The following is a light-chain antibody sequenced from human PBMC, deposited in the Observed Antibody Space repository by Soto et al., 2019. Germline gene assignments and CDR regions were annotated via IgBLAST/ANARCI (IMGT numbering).Light chain of an antibody. CDR1: QRISTK. CDR2: DVS. CDR3: QQYNSWPQT. J-gene: IGKJ1*01. Sequence: EIVMTQFPATLSKSPGESATFSCRASQRISTKLAWYQQRPGQAPRLLIYDVSTGATGIPARFSGRRSGTEFTLTISSLQSEDFGVYYCQQYNSWPQTFGQGTKADIK. V-gene: IGKV3-15*01.